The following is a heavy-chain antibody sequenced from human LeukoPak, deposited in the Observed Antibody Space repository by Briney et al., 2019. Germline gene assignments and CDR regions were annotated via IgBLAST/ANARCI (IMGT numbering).Heavy chain of an antibody. CDR1: NDSISNYY. Sequence: SETLSLTCTVSNDSISNYYWSWIRQPPGKSLEWIAYIYSSGSTNYNPSLQSRVTISIDTSRNQFSLKLTSVTATDTAVYYCARSDSDYGSGSFDYWGQGTLVTVSS. CDR2: IYSSGST. J-gene: IGHJ4*02. V-gene: IGHV4-4*09. CDR3: ARSDSDYGSGSFDY. D-gene: IGHD3-10*01.